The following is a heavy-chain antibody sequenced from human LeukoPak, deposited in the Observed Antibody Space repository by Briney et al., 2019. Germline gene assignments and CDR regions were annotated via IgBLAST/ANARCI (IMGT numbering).Heavy chain of an antibody. J-gene: IGHJ4*02. CDR1: GYTFTSSE. Sequence: ASVKVSCKASGYTFTSSEINWVRRATGQGLEWRGWMNHKSGNTGYAQKFQGEVTMTRNTSISTAYMELSSLRSEDTSVYYCARVKGVTRVRGRSYYFDYWGQGTLVTVSS. CDR3: ARVKGVTRVRGRSYYFDY. CDR2: MNHKSGNT. D-gene: IGHD3-10*01. V-gene: IGHV1-8*01.